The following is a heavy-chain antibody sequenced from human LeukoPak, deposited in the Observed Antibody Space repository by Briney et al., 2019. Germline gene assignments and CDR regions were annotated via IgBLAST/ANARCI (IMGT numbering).Heavy chain of an antibody. CDR1: GFTFNNYA. Sequence: GGSLRLSCAASGFTFNNYAMNWVRQAPGKGLEWVSGISWNSGSIGYADSVKGRFTIFRDNAKNSLYLQMNSLRAEDTALYYCAKEGYQLLIYYYGMYVWGQGTTVTVSS. V-gene: IGHV3-9*01. CDR3: AKEGYQLLIYYYGMYV. D-gene: IGHD2-2*01. CDR2: ISWNSGSI. J-gene: IGHJ6*02.